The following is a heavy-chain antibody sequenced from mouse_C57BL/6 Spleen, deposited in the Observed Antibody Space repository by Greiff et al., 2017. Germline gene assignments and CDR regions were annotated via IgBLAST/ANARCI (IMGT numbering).Heavy chain of an antibody. CDR3: ARRGIYGSSYYFDY. Sequence: VQLQQSGPELVKPGASVKISCKASGYSFTGYYMNWVKQSPEKSLEWIGEINPSTGGTTSNQKFKAKATLTVDKSSSTAYMQHKSLTSEDSAVYYCARRGIYGSSYYFDYWGQGTTLTVSS. D-gene: IGHD1-1*01. CDR1: GYSFTGYY. V-gene: IGHV1-42*01. J-gene: IGHJ2*01. CDR2: INPSTGGT.